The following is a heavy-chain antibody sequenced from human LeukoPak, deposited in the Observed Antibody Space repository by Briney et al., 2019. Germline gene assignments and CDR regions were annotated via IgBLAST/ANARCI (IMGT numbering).Heavy chain of an antibody. CDR2: IHYSGST. CDR1: GGSISSGGYS. Sequence: SETLSLTCAVSGGSISSGGYSWSCIRQPPGKGLECIGYIHYSGSTSYNPSLKSRITISVDTSKNQLSLILNSVTAADTAVYYCAREYSAFEIWGQGTMVTVSS. J-gene: IGHJ3*02. V-gene: IGHV4-61*08. D-gene: IGHD1-1*01. CDR3: AREYSAFEI.